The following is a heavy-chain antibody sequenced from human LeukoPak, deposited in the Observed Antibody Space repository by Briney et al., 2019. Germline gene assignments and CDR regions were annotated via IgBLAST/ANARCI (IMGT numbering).Heavy chain of an antibody. D-gene: IGHD2-2*01. CDR1: GESFSTFY. CDR3: VRLTWDNQLMLQNSRDAFDL. Sequence: SETLSLTCAVNGESFSTFYWNWIRQPPGKGLEWIGDINHRGSTTYNPSLKSRVTMSVDSSNNQFSLKLRSVTAADTAVYYCVRLTWDNQLMLQNSRDAFDLWGRGTLVTVSS. CDR2: INHRGST. V-gene: IGHV4-34*01. J-gene: IGHJ3*01.